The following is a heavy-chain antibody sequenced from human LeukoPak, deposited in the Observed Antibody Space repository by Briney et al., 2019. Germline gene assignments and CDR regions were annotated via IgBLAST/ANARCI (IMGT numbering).Heavy chain of an antibody. Sequence: PSETLSLTCTVSGYSISNNFYWAWIRQSPGKGLEWIVSINHSWSTYYNPSLKSRVTISVDTSKNQFSLKLSSVTAADTAVYYCARAPRGYYYYYYMDVWGKGTTVTVSS. CDR3: ARAPRGYYYYYYMDV. J-gene: IGHJ6*03. V-gene: IGHV4-38-2*02. CDR2: INHSWST. CDR1: GYSISNNFY.